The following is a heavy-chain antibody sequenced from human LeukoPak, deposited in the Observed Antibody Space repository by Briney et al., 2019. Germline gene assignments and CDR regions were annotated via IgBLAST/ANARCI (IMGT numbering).Heavy chain of an antibody. CDR2: ISGMGHDI. CDR3: STGPRSLPY. D-gene: IGHD4-23*01. Sequence: GGSLRLSCVVSGLSFSDSYMTWIRQTPGVGLESLAYISGMGHDIYYADSVKGRFTISRDNAKNSPYLQMNSLRREDTALYYCSTGPRSLPYWGPGTLVTVSS. CDR1: GLSFSDSY. J-gene: IGHJ4*01. V-gene: IGHV3-11*01.